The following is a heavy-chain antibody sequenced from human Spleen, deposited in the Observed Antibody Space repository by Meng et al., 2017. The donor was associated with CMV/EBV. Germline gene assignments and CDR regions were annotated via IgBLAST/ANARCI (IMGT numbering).Heavy chain of an antibody. Sequence: ETLSLTCTVSGGSISSSSYHWAWIRQPPGKGLEWVANIKQDGSEKYYVDSVKGRFTISRDNAKNSLYLQMNSLRAEDTAVYYCAKDRRITMIVVVKPHYFDYWGQGTPVTVSS. V-gene: IGHV3-7*01. CDR3: AKDRRITMIVVVKPHYFDY. D-gene: IGHD3-22*01. CDR1: GGSISSSSYH. CDR2: IKQDGSEK. J-gene: IGHJ4*02.